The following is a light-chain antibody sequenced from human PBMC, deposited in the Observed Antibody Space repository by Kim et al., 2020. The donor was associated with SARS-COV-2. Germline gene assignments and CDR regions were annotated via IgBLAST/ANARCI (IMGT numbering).Light chain of an antibody. J-gene: IGLJ3*02. V-gene: IGLV2-14*03. Sequence: QSALTQPASVSGSPGQSITISCTGTSSNVGGYNYVSWYQQHPGKAPKLMIYDVGTRPSGVSDRFSGSKSGITASLTISGLQTEDEADYYCSSYTTTTTRVFVGGTQLTVL. CDR2: DVG. CDR1: SSNVGGYNY. CDR3: SSYTTTTTRV.